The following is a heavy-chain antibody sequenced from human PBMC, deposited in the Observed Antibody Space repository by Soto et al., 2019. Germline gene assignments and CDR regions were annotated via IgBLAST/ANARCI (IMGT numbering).Heavy chain of an antibody. Sequence: ASVKVSCKASGYTFTSYGISWVRQAPGQGLEWMGWISAYNGNTNYAQKLQGRVTMTTDTSTSRAYMELRSLRSDDTAVYYCASRSTTLENYYYYMDVWGKGTTVTVSS. J-gene: IGHJ6*03. CDR3: ASRSTTLENYYYYMDV. D-gene: IGHD1-26*01. CDR1: GYTFTSYG. V-gene: IGHV1-18*01. CDR2: ISAYNGNT.